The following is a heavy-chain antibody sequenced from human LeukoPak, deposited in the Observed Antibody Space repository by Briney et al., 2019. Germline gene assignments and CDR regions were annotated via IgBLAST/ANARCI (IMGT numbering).Heavy chain of an antibody. Sequence: GGSLRLSCAASGFTFTNYAMTWIRQAPGKGLEWVSYISSSGSTIYYADSVKGRFTISRDNAKNSLYLQMNSLRAEDTAVYYCARDRYYGSGSYYYYMDVWGKGTTVTVSS. V-gene: IGHV3-11*04. CDR2: ISSSGSTI. CDR1: GFTFTNYA. CDR3: ARDRYYGSGSYYYYMDV. J-gene: IGHJ6*03. D-gene: IGHD3-10*01.